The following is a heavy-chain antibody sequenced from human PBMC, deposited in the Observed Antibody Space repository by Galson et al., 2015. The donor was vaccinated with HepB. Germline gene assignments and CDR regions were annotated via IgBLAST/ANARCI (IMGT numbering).Heavy chain of an antibody. CDR3: ATAYCGGDCFTDPGAFDI. CDR1: GYTFTGYY. J-gene: IGHJ3*02. Sequence: QSGAEVKKPGESLKISCKASGYTFTGYYMHWVRQAPGQGLEWMGWINPNSGGTNYAQKFQGWVTMTRDTSISTAYMELSRLRSDDTAVYYCATAYCGGDCFTDPGAFDIWGQGTMGTVSS. V-gene: IGHV1-2*04. D-gene: IGHD2-21*02. CDR2: INPNSGGT.